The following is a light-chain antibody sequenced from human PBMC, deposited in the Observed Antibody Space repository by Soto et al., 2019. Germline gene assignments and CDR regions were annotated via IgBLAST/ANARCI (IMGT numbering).Light chain of an antibody. CDR3: SARDDILSGVV. CDR2: RSD. V-gene: IGLV1-47*01. CDR1: SSNIGSNH. J-gene: IGLJ2*01. Sequence: QSVLTQSPSASGTPGQRVTISCSGSSSNIGSNHVYGYQQFPGMAPKLLMYRSDQRPTGVPDRFSGSKSGTSASLAISGLRSDDEADYYCSARDDILSGVVFGGGTKLTVL.